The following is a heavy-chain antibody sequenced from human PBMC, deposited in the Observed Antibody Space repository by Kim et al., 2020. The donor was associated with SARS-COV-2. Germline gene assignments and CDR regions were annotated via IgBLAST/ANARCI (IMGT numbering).Heavy chain of an antibody. CDR3: ASQGRGYYYGMDV. V-gene: IGHV6-1*01. Sequence: YAVSVKSRITINPDTSKNQFSLQLNSVTPEDTAVYYCASQGRGYYYGMDVWGQGTTVTVSS. D-gene: IGHD2-15*01. J-gene: IGHJ6*02.